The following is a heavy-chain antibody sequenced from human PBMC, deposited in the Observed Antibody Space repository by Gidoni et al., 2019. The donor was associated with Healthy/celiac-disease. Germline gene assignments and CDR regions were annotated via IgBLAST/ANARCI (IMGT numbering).Heavy chain of an antibody. CDR1: GFTFSSYS. Sequence: EVQLLESGGGLVPPGGSLRLSCSASGFTFSSYSMSWVRQAPGNGLEWVSAISGSGGSTYYADSVKGRCTISRDNSKNTLYLQMNSLRAEDTAVYYCAKPQYGDQDYWGQGTLVTVSS. J-gene: IGHJ4*02. CDR3: AKPQYGDQDY. V-gene: IGHV3-23*01. D-gene: IGHD4-17*01. CDR2: ISGSGGST.